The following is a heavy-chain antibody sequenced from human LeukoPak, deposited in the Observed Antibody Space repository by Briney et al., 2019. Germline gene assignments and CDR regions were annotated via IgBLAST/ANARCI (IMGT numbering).Heavy chain of an antibody. D-gene: IGHD6-13*01. CDR1: GFTFSSYS. V-gene: IGHV3-48*04. CDR3: ARGPFAQAAAGNKRAFYYYMDV. J-gene: IGHJ6*03. CDR2: ISSSSSAI. Sequence: GGSLRLSCAASGFTFSSYSMNWVRQAPGKGLEWVSYISSSSSAIYYADSVKGRFTISRDNAKNSLYLQMNSLRAEDTAVYYCARGPFAQAAAGNKRAFYYYMDVWGKGTTVTISS.